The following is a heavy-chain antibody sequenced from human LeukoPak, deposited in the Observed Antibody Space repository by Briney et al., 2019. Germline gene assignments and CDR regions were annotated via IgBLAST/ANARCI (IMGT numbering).Heavy chain of an antibody. D-gene: IGHD1-26*01. V-gene: IGHV3-72*01. CDR2: TRNKANSYIT. Sequence: GGSLRLTCAASGFTFSDHFLDWVRQAPGKGLEWVGRTRNKANSYITEYAASVKGRLTISRDDSKNSLYLQMSSLKTDDTAMYYCASIRGTFGYWGQGTLVTVSS. CDR3: ASIRGTFGY. J-gene: IGHJ4*02. CDR1: GFTFSDHF.